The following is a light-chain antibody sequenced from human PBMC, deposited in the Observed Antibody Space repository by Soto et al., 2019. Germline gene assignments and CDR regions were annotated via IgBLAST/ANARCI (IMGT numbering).Light chain of an antibody. J-gene: IGKJ5*01. CDR1: HSITGN. V-gene: IGKV3D-15*01. CDR2: GQS. Sequence: DIEMTQSPATLSVSPGERAILSCRARHSITGNLAWYQQKPGQPPSLLIFGQSTRATGIPGRFSGSGSGTEFTLAISSLQSEDSAVYYCQQYNSWPPITCGQGTRLEIK. CDR3: QQYNSWPPIT.